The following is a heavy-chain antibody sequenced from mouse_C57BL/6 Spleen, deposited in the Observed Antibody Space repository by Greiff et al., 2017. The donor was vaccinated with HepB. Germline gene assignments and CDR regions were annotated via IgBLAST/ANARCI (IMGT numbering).Heavy chain of an antibody. V-gene: IGHV1-53*01. CDR2: INPSNGGT. CDR1: GYTFTSYW. CDR3: ARSLYYYGSSDNFDY. J-gene: IGHJ2*01. Sequence: QVQLQQSGTELVKPGASVKLSCKASGYTFTSYWMHWVKQRPGQGLEWIGNINPSNGGTNYNEKFKSKATLTVDKSSSTASRQLSSLTSEDSAVYYCARSLYYYGSSDNFDYWGQGTTLTVSS. D-gene: IGHD1-1*01.